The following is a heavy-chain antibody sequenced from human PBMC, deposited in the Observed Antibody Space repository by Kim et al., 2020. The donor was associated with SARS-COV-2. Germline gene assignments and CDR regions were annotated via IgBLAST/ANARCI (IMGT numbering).Heavy chain of an antibody. J-gene: IGHJ4*02. V-gene: IGHV1-18*01. Sequence: APELQDRDTMTTDTSTSTAYMELRSLRSDDTAVYYCAREGVVVPAAPLDYWGQGTLVTVSS. D-gene: IGHD2-2*01. CDR3: AREGVVVPAAPLDY.